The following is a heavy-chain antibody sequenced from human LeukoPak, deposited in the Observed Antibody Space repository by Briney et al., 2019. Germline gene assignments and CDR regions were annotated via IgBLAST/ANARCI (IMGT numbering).Heavy chain of an antibody. D-gene: IGHD4-23*01. Sequence: ASVKVSCKASGYSFTVYYFHWVRQAPGQGLEWMGWINPNSGAPNYAQKFQGRVTMTRDTSISTAYMELSRLRSDDTAVYYCASRAGGNSDFDYWGQGTLVTVSS. CDR3: ASRAGGNSDFDY. CDR2: INPNSGAP. V-gene: IGHV1-2*02. J-gene: IGHJ4*02. CDR1: GYSFTVYY.